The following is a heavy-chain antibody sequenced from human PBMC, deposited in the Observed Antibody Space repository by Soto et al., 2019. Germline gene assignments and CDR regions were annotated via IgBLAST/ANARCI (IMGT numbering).Heavy chain of an antibody. Sequence: QVQLQQWGAGLLKPSETLSLTCAVYGGSFSGYYWSWIRQPPGKGLEWIGEINHSGSTNYNPSLKSRVTISVDPSKTQFSLKLSSVTAADTAVYYCARGGSRITMVRGVTLLDYWGQGTLVTVSS. CDR1: GGSFSGYY. V-gene: IGHV4-34*01. D-gene: IGHD3-10*01. J-gene: IGHJ4*02. CDR2: INHSGST. CDR3: ARGGSRITMVRGVTLLDY.